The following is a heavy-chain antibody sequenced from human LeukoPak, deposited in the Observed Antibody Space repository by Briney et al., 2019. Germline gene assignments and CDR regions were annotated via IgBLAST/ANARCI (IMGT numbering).Heavy chain of an antibody. D-gene: IGHD2-2*01. V-gene: IGHV1-46*01. Sequence: ASVKVSCKAPGYTFTSYYMHWVRQAPGQGLEWLGIINPSGGSTSYAQKFQGRVTMTRDTSTSTVYMELSSLRSEDTAVYYCARGDEIVVAPGGYYYYVDVWGKGTTVTVSS. CDR3: ARGDEIVVAPGGYYYYVDV. J-gene: IGHJ6*03. CDR1: GYTFTSYY. CDR2: INPSGGST.